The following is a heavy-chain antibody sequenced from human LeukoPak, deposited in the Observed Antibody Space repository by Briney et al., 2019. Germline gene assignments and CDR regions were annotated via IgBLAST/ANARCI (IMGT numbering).Heavy chain of an antibody. CDR1: GFTFRSYW. CDR3: AKDSDCSSTSCSNNYFDY. D-gene: IGHD2-2*01. V-gene: IGHV3-7*03. J-gene: IGHJ4*02. CDR2: IKQDGSEK. Sequence: PGGSLRLSCAASGFTFRSYWMSWVRQAPGKGLEWVANIKQDGSEKYYVDSVKGRFTISRDNAKNSLYLQMNSLRAEDTALYYCAKDSDCSSTSCSNNYFDYWGQGTLVTVSS.